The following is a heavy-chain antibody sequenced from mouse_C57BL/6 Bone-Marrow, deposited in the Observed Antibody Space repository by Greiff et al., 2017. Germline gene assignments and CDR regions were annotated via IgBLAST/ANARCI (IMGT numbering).Heavy chain of an antibody. V-gene: IGHV1-81*01. CDR1: GYTFTSYG. D-gene: IGHD1-1*01. Sequence: QVTLKESGAELARPGASVKLSCKASGYTFTSYGISWVKQRTGQGLEWIGEIYPRSGNTYYNEKFKGKATLTADKSSSTAYMELRSLTSEDSAVYFCALYYGSSFYWYFDVWGTGTTVTVSS. J-gene: IGHJ1*03. CDR2: IYPRSGNT. CDR3: ALYYGSSFYWYFDV.